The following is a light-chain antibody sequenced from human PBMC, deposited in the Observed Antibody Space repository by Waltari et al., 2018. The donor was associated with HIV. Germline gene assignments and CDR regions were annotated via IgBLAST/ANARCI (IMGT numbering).Light chain of an antibody. J-gene: IGLJ3*02. CDR3: CSYAGSYTLV. V-gene: IGLV2-11*01. CDR1: SSDVGGYKY. CDR2: DGT. Sequence: QSALTQPRSVSGSPGQSVTISCTGTSSDVGGYKYVSWYQQHPAKAPTLMIYDGTKRPSGVLDRFSGSKSVNTASLTISGLEAEDEADYYCCSYAGSYTLVFGGGTKLTVL.